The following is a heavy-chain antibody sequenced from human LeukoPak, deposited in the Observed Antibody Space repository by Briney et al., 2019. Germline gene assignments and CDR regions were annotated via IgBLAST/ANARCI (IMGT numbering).Heavy chain of an antibody. V-gene: IGHV1-69*13. CDR2: IITNYGTT. J-gene: IGHJ4*02. CDR3: ARGDYRGWLQPHPHDY. D-gene: IGHD5-24*01. CDR1: GGTFSNYA. Sequence: ASVKVSCKASGGTFSNYAISWVRQAPGQGLEWMGGIITNYGTTNYAQKYQGRVTITADESTTTVYMELSSLRSEDTAVYYCARGDYRGWLQPHPHDYWGQGTLVTVSS.